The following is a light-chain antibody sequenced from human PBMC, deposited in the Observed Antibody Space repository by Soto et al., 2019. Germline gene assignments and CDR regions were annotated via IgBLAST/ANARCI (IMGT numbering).Light chain of an antibody. CDR3: QQSFSTPWT. CDR1: QSTSSY. J-gene: IGKJ1*01. CDR2: GAS. Sequence: DIQMTQSPSSLSASVGDRVTITCWASQSTSSYLNWYQQKPGKAPKLLIYGASRLQSGVPSRFSGSGSGTDFTLTISSLRPEDFATYYCQQSFSTPWTFGQGTQVDIK. V-gene: IGKV1-39*01.